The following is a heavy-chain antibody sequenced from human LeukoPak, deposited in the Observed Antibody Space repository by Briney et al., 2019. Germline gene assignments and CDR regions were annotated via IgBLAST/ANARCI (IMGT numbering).Heavy chain of an antibody. V-gene: IGHV3-48*03. CDR2: IGNTGRTI. J-gene: IGHJ4*02. Sequence: GGFLRLSCAASGFTFSSYEMNWVRQAPGRGLEWVSYIGNTGRTIYYTDSVKGRFTISRDNAKNSLYLQMNSLRAEDTAINYWVRGDRYFFYFWGQGTLVTVSS. D-gene: IGHD2/OR15-2a*01. CDR1: GFTFSSYE. CDR3: VRGDRYFFYF.